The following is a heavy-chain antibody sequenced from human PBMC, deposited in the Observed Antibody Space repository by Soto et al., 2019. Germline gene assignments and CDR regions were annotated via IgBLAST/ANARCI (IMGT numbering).Heavy chain of an antibody. CDR3: AKDISFGDFWAPYFDD. D-gene: IGHD4-17*01. CDR1: GLTFDDYA. J-gene: IGHJ4*02. CDR2: ISWNSGRI. V-gene: IGHV3-9*01. Sequence: EVQLVESGGGLVQPGRSLRLSCAASGLTFDDYAMHWVRQAPGKGREWVSGISWNSGRIGYADSVKGRFTISRDSAKNSLYLQMNSLRAEDTAFYYCAKDISFGDFWAPYFDDWGQGTLVTVSS.